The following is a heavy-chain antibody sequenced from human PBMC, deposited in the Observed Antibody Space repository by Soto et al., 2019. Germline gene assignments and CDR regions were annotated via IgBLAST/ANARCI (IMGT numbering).Heavy chain of an antibody. J-gene: IGHJ6*02. CDR2: INPNSGGT. Sequence: ASVKVSCKASGYTFTGYYMHWVRQAPGQGLEWMGWINPNSGGTNYAQKFQGRVTMTRDTSISTAYMELSRLRSDDTAVYYCVSRLVGGSSPRRDYYYYYGMDVWGQGTTVTASS. CDR1: GYTFTGYY. D-gene: IGHD2-15*01. V-gene: IGHV1-2*02. CDR3: VSRLVGGSSPRRDYYYYYGMDV.